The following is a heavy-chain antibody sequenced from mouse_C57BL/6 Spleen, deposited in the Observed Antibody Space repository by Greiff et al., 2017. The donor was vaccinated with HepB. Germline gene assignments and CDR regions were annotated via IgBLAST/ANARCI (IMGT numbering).Heavy chain of an antibody. J-gene: IGHJ1*03. V-gene: IGHV1-18*01. CDR3: ARRGSSYGWYFDV. CDR2: INPNNGGT. CDR1: GYTFTDYN. D-gene: IGHD1-1*01. Sequence: DVKLVESGPELVKPGASVKIPCKASGYTFTDYNMDWVKQSHGKSLEWIGDINPNNGGTIYNQKFKGKATLTVDKSSSTAYMELRSLTSEDTAVYYCARRGSSYGWYFDVWGTGTTVTVSS.